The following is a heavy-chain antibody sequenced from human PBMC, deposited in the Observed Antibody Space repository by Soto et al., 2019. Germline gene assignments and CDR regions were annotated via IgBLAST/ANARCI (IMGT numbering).Heavy chain of an antibody. CDR3: AKGRSYYYYYGVDV. CDR1: GFTFSSSA. J-gene: IGHJ6*02. Sequence: GGSLRLSSAASGFTFSSSAMSWVRQAPGKGLEWVSAISGSGGSTYYADSVKGRFTISRDNSKSTLYLQMNSLRAEDTALYYCAKGRSYYYYYGVDVWGQGTTVTVSS. CDR2: ISGSGGST. V-gene: IGHV3-23*01.